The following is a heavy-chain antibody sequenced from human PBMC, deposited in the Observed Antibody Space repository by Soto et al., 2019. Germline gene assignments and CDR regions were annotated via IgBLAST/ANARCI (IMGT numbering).Heavy chain of an antibody. CDR3: XXXXXXGSGTKDY. Sequence: EVQLLESGGGLVQVGESLRLSCPASGFTFSTYPMSWVRQAPGKGLEWVSSISGSGGSTYYADSVRGRFTISRDNSKXXXXXXXXXXXXXXXXXXXXXXXXXXGSGTKDYWGQGTLVTVSS. CDR1: GFTFSTYP. CDR2: ISGSGGST. D-gene: IGHD3-10*01. J-gene: IGHJ4*02. V-gene: IGHV3-23*01.